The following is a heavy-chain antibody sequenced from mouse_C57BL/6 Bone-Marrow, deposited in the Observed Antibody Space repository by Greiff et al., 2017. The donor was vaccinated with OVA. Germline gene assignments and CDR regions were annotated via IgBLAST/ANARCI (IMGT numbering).Heavy chain of an antibody. CDR3: TGGGSNYPFAY. Sequence: EVKLEESGGGLVQPGGSMKLSCVASGFTFSNYWMNWVRQSPEKGLEWVAQIRLKSDNYATHYAESVKGRFTISSDDSESNVYLQMNNLRAEDTGIYYCTGGGSNYPFAYWGQGTLVTVSA. CDR2: IRLKSDNYAT. CDR1: GFTFSNYW. J-gene: IGHJ3*01. V-gene: IGHV6-3*01. D-gene: IGHD2-5*01.